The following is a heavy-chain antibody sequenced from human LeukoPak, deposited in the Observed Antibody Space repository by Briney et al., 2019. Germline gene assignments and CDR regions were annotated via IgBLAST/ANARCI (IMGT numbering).Heavy chain of an antibody. D-gene: IGHD6-6*01. CDR1: GFTFSTYW. Sequence: PGGSLRLSCAASGFTFSTYWMIWVRQVPGKGLEWVSSISSSSSYIYYADSVKGRFTISRDNAKNSLYLQMNSLRAEDTAVYYCARDLGIAARPDYWGQGTLVTVSS. CDR2: ISSSSSYI. J-gene: IGHJ4*02. CDR3: ARDLGIAARPDY. V-gene: IGHV3-21*01.